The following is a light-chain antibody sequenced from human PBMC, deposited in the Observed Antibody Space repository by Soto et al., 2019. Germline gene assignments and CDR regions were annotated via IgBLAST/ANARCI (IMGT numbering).Light chain of an antibody. Sequence: QSVLMQPPSVSAAPGQKVTLSCSGSSSNIGNNYVSWYQQLPGTAPKLLIYENNKRPSGIPDRFSGSKSGTSATLGITGLQTGDEGDYYCGTWDSSLSAWVFGGGTKLTVL. J-gene: IGLJ3*02. CDR1: SSNIGNNY. CDR3: GTWDSSLSAWV. CDR2: ENN. V-gene: IGLV1-51*02.